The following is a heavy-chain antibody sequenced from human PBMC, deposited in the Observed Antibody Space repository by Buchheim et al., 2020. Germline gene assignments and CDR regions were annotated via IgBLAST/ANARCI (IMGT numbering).Heavy chain of an antibody. D-gene: IGHD3-10*01. Sequence: EVQLLESGGGLVPPGGSLRLSCATSGSTLSSYAMSWVRQAPGKGLEWVSAISHSGDSTYSTDSVKGRFTISRDNSKNTLFLQMSSLRAEDTAVYNCATHYDDGSRSYSYFDSWGQGTL. CDR1: GSTLSSYA. CDR3: ATHYDDGSRSYSYFDS. J-gene: IGHJ4*02. V-gene: IGHV3-23*01. CDR2: ISHSGDST.